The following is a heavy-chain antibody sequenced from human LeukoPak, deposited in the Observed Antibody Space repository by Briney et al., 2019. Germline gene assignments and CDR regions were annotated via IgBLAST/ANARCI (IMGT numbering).Heavy chain of an antibody. V-gene: IGHV4-38-2*02. CDR2: MSHSGST. Sequence: SETLSLTCVVSGYSISSGYHWGWIRQPPGKGLEWIGSMSHSGSTYYNPSLKSRVTISVDTSKNQFSVKLRSVTAADTAVYYCARDGVTTGGYWGQGTLVTVSS. J-gene: IGHJ4*02. CDR1: GYSISSGYH. D-gene: IGHD4-11*01. CDR3: ARDGVTTGGY.